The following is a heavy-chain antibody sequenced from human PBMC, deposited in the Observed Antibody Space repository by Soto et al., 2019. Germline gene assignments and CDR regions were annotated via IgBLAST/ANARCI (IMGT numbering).Heavy chain of an antibody. Sequence: GGSLRLSCAASGFTFDDYAMHWVRQAPGKGLEWVADIHMDGSIKNYADSVRGRFTVSRDNTNDVLYLQMNGLRVDDTAIYYCARDADYNRGGYYDAYDLWGQGTMVTVSS. V-gene: IGHV3-9*01. J-gene: IGHJ3*01. CDR2: IHMDGSIK. CDR1: GFTFDDYA. D-gene: IGHD3-22*01. CDR3: ARDADYNRGGYYDAYDL.